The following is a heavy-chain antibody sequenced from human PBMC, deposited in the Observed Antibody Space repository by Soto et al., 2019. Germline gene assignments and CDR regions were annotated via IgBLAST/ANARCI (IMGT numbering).Heavy chain of an antibody. CDR2: ISGSGGST. CDR3: ARSVSPYCSGGSCYSHY. D-gene: IGHD2-15*01. J-gene: IGHJ4*02. V-gene: IGHV3-23*01. CDR1: GFTFSSYA. Sequence: GGSLRLSCAASGFTFSSYAMSWVRQAPGKGLEWVSAISGSGGSTYYADSVKGRFTISRDNSKNTLYLQMNSLRAEDTAVYYCARSVSPYCSGGSCYSHYWGQGTLVTVSS.